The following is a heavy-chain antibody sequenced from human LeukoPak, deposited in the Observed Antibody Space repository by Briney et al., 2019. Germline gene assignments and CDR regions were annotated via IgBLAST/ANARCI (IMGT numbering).Heavy chain of an antibody. V-gene: IGHV1-2*02. CDR2: INPNSGGT. CDR3: AREVEYNYDFWSGSPYYYMDV. CDR1: GYTFTAYY. D-gene: IGHD3-3*01. Sequence: ASVKVSCKTSGYTFTAYYLHWVRQAPGQGLEWMGWINPNSGGTDYAQKFQGRVTMTRDTSISTAYVDLARLRSDDTAVYYCAREVEYNYDFWSGSPYYYMDVWGKGTTVTVSS. J-gene: IGHJ6*03.